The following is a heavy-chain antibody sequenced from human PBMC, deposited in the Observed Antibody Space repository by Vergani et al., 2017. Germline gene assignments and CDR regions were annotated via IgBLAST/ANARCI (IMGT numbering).Heavy chain of an antibody. V-gene: IGHV4-34*01. Sequence: QVQLQQWGAGLLKPSETLSLTCAVYGGSFSGYYWSWIRQPPGKGLEWIGEINHSGSTNYNPSLKIRVTISVDTSKNQFSLKLSSVTAADTAVYYCARGDSGDYWGQGTLVTVSS. J-gene: IGHJ4*02. CDR2: INHSGST. CDR3: ARGDSGDY. CDR1: GGSFSGYY.